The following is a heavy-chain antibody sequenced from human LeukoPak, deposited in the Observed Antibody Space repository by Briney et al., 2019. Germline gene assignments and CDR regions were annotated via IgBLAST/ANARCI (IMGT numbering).Heavy chain of an antibody. V-gene: IGHV3-15*01. CDR3: TKGGGSCGD. CDR1: GFTFSNAW. D-gene: IGHD2-15*01. CDR2: IKSKTDGGTT. J-gene: IGHJ4*02. Sequence: GGSLRPSCAASGFTFSNAWMSWVRQAPGKGLVWVGRIKSKTDGGTTDYAAPVKGRLTISRDDSKTTVYLHMNSLKTEDTAVYYCTKGGGSCGDWGQGTLVTVSS.